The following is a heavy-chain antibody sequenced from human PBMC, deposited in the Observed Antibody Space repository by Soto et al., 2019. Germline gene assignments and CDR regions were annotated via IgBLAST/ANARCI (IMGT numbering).Heavy chain of an antibody. V-gene: IGHV3-48*02. D-gene: IGHD1-20*01. CDR3: ARDAEEPYNSTNYGGVLHY. CDR1: GFTFGVYS. CDR2: ISSSSTLI. Sequence: PGGSLRLSCAASGFTFGVYSMNWVRQAPGRGLEWISYISSSSTLIYYADSVKGRFTISRDNAKNSLYLEMNSLRDEDSAVYYCARDAEEPYNSTNYGGVLHYWGLGTVVTVSS. J-gene: IGHJ4*02.